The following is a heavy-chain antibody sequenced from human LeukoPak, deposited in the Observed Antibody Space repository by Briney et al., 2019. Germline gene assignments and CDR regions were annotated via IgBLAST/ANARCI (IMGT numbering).Heavy chain of an antibody. Sequence: SETLSLTCAVYGGSFSGYYWSRIRQPPGKGLEWIGEINHSGSTNYNPSLKSRVTISVDTSKNQFSLKLSSVTAADTAVYYCARTTEGYCRGRSCYSYYYYMDVWGKGTTVTVSS. V-gene: IGHV4-34*01. CDR1: GGSFSGYY. CDR2: INHSGST. J-gene: IGHJ6*03. CDR3: ARTTEGYCRGRSCYSYYYYMDV. D-gene: IGHD2-15*01.